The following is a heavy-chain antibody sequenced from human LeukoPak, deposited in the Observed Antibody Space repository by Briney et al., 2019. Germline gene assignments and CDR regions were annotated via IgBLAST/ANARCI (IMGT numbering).Heavy chain of an antibody. D-gene: IGHD3-10*01. CDR2: ISSSSSYI. CDR3: ARDLPMVRGLSGFDY. CDR1: GFTFSSYS. Sequence: PGGSLRLSCASSGFTFSSYSMNWVRQAPGKRLEWVSSISSSSSYIYYADSVKGRFTISGDNAKNSLYLQMNSLRAEDTAVYYCARDLPMVRGLSGFDYWGQGTLVTVSS. J-gene: IGHJ4*02. V-gene: IGHV3-21*01.